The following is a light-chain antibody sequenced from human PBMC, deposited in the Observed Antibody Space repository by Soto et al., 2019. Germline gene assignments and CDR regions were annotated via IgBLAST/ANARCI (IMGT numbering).Light chain of an antibody. J-gene: IGKJ1*01. V-gene: IGKV1-39*01. CDR2: DAS. CDR1: KSIRSY. Sequence: RISQRQTSLSAPVGDRVPISCRGSKSIRSYLKWYQQKTGKDPNILIYDASCLQSRVPSSFSGSGSGTDFTLTISSLQQEDVSTSYCRQRYSKYQTFGQGTKVDIK. CDR3: RQRYSKYQT.